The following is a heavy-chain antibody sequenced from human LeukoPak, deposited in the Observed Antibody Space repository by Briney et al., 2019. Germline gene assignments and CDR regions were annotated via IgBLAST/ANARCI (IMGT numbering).Heavy chain of an antibody. V-gene: IGHV3-11*04. CDR1: RFTFSDYY. Sequence: PGGSLRLSCAASRFTFSDYYMSWIRQAPGKGLEWVSYISSSGSTIFYADAVKGRFTISRDNAKNSLYLQMNSLRAEDTAVYYCASDVVVTAILPDYWGQGTLVTVSS. D-gene: IGHD2-21*02. CDR2: ISSSGSTI. CDR3: ASDVVVTAILPDY. J-gene: IGHJ4*02.